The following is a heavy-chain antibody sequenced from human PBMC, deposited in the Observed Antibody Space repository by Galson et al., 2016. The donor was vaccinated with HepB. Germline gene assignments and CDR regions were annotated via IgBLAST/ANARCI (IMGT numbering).Heavy chain of an antibody. J-gene: IGHJ3*01. CDR3: ARRAPISPGAIDV. CDR2: INHRGNS. CDR1: GGHFSGYF. V-gene: IGHV4-34*01. Sequence: SETLSLTCGVNGGHFSGYFWTWIRQTPGKGLEWLGEINHRGNSNYNPSLPSRVAISVHSSKYQFSLPLNSVTAADTAVYYCARRAPISPGAIDVWGQGTMGTVSS. D-gene: IGHD2-2*02.